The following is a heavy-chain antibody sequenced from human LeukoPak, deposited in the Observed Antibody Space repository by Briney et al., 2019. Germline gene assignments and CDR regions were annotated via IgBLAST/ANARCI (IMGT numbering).Heavy chain of an antibody. CDR2: IRSDGSDK. CDR3: AKGWFGESLDF. J-gene: IGHJ4*02. V-gene: IGHV3-30*02. CDR1: GFTFSGFG. D-gene: IGHD3-10*01. Sequence: PGGSLRLSCAASGFTFSGFGMHWVRQSPGKRLEWVAFIRSDGSDKYYADSVKGRFTISRDNSKNTLSLQMNSLRAEDTAVYYCAKGWFGESLDFWGQETLVTVSS.